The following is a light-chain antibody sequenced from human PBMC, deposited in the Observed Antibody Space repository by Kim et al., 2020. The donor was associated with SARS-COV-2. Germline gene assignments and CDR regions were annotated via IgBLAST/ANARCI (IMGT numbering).Light chain of an antibody. J-gene: IGLJ3*02. CDR2: GRN. Sequence: SSELTQDPVVSVALGQTVRITCHGDSLRSYYATWYQQKPRQAPVLVIYGRNNRPSGIPDRFSGSASGNTASLTISGTQAEDEADFYCQSRDSGGRVMFGGGTKLTVL. CDR3: QSRDSGGRVM. V-gene: IGLV3-19*01. CDR1: SLRSYY.